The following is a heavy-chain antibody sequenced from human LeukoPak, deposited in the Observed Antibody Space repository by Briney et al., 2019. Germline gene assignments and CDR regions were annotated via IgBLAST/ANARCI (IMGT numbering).Heavy chain of an antibody. Sequence: PGGSLRLSCAASGFTFSSYGMHWVRQAPGKGLEWVAFIRYDGSNKYYADSVKGRFTISRDNSKKTLYLQMNSLRTEDTAVYYCARRNHYESKETDYWGQGTLVTVAS. D-gene: IGHD3-22*01. CDR1: GFTFSSYG. CDR2: IRYDGSNK. V-gene: IGHV3-30*02. J-gene: IGHJ4*02. CDR3: ARRNHYESKETDY.